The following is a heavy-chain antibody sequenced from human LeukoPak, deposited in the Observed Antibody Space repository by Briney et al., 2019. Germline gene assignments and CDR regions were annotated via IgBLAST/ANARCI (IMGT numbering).Heavy chain of an antibody. Sequence: GGSLRLSCAASGFTFSNFWMNWVRQAPGKGLEWVANINQDGSEKYYVDSVKGRFTISRDNSKNTLYLQMNSLRAEDTAVYYCAKDPNIIAAAGPSDAFDIWGQGTMVTVSS. CDR3: AKDPNIIAAAGPSDAFDI. D-gene: IGHD6-13*01. CDR1: GFTFSNFW. J-gene: IGHJ3*02. V-gene: IGHV3-7*01. CDR2: INQDGSEK.